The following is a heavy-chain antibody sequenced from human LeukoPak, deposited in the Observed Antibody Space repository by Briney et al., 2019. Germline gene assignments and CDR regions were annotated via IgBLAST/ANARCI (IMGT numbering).Heavy chain of an antibody. CDR2: ISGNGDDT. CDR1: GFTFSSYT. CDR3: VREFHGYSFGSFDC. J-gene: IGHJ4*02. D-gene: IGHD5-18*01. Sequence: GGSLRLSCAASGFTFSSYTIHWVRQAPRKGLEYVSAISGNGDDTYYAKSVKGRFTISRDNSKKTVYLQMGSLRVEDMAVYYCVREFHGYSFGSFDCWGQGTLVTVSS. V-gene: IGHV3-64*01.